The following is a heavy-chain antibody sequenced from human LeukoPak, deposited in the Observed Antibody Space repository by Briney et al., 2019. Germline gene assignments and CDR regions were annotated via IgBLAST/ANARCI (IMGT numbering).Heavy chain of an antibody. CDR3: ARGQIWFGDYPSSFFEY. D-gene: IGHD3-10*01. V-gene: IGHV4-59*01. CDR2: IYYSGST. CDR1: GGSISSYY. J-gene: IGHJ4*02. Sequence: SETLSLTCTVSGGSISSYYCSWIRQAPGKGLEWIGYIYYSGSTTYTPSLKSRVTISVDTSKNQFSLKLSSVTAADTAVYYCARGQIWFGDYPSSFFEYWGQGTLVTVSS.